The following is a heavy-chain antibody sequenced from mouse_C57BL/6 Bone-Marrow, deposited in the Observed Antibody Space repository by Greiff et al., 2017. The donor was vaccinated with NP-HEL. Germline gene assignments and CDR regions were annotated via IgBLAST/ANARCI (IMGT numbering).Heavy chain of an antibody. J-gene: IGHJ2*01. D-gene: IGHD2-3*01. CDR1: GYAFTNYL. Sequence: VQLQQSGAELVRPGTSVKVSCKASGYAFTNYLLEGVKRRPGQGLGWIGVINPGSGGPNYNEKFKGKATLTADKSSSTAYMQLSSLTSEDSAVYFCARKRKSCDGYYAFDYWGQGTTLTVSS. CDR2: INPGSGGP. V-gene: IGHV1-54*01. CDR3: ARKRKSCDGYYAFDY.